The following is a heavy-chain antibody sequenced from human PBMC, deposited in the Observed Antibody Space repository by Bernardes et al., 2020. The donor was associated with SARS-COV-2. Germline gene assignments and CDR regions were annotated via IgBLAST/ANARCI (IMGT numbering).Heavy chain of an antibody. Sequence: ASVKVSCQASGYTFSDYYMHWVRQAPGQGLEGMGWINAKRGATGIAPTLQDRFTMTRDTSISTTYMELGRLESDDTDVYYCARGPHDTTEVDYWGQGNLITVPP. V-gene: IGHV1-2*02. CDR3: ARGPHDTTEVDY. D-gene: IGHD1-26*01. CDR1: GYTFSDYY. CDR2: INAKRGAT. J-gene: IGHJ4*02.